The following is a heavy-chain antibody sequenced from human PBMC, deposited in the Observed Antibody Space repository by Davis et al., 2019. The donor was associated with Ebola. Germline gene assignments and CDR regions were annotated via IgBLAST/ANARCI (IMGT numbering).Heavy chain of an antibody. CDR3: VRGWGRSGLDV. D-gene: IGHD3-16*01. CDR2: TYYTSNWHN. Sequence: PSETLSLTCAISGDSVFGKNGAWNWIRQSPSRGLEWLGRTYYTSNWHNDYGESVKSRISINPDTSKNQLSLQLNSVTPEDAAVYYCVRGWGRSGLDVWGQGTTVTVSS. V-gene: IGHV6-1*01. J-gene: IGHJ6*02. CDR1: GDSVFGKNGA.